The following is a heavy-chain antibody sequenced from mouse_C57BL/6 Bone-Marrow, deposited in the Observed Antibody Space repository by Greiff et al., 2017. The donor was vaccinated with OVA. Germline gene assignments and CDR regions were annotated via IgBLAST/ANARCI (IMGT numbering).Heavy chain of an antibody. Sequence: QVQLQQSGAELVRPGASVTLSCKASGYTFTDYEMHWVKQTPVHGLEWIGAIDPETGGTAYNQKFKGKAILTADKSSSTAYMELRSLTSEDSAVYYCTRSPDYYGSSYLYYFDYWGQGTTLTVSS. CDR2: IDPETGGT. CDR1: GYTFTDYE. D-gene: IGHD1-1*01. CDR3: TRSPDYYGSSYLYYFDY. J-gene: IGHJ2*01. V-gene: IGHV1-15*01.